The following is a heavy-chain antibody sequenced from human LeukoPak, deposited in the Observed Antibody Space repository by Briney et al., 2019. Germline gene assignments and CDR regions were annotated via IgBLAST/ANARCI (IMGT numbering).Heavy chain of an antibody. Sequence: GGSLRLSCAASGFTFSSYGMHWVRQAPGKGLEWVVVISYDGSNKYYADSVKGRFTIFRNNAKNSLYLQMNSLRAEDTAVYYCAREPQQLVTYYGMDVWGQGTTVTVSS. CDR3: AREPQQLVTYYGMDV. V-gene: IGHV3-30*03. CDR1: GFTFSSYG. J-gene: IGHJ6*02. CDR2: ISYDGSNK. D-gene: IGHD6-13*01.